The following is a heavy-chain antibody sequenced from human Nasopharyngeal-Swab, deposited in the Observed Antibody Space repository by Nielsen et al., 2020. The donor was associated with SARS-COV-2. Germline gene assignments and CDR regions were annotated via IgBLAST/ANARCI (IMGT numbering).Heavy chain of an antibody. D-gene: IGHD6-6*01. Sequence: GESLKISCAASGFTFSSYAMSWVRQAPGKGLEWVSAISGSGGSTYYADSVKGRFTISRDNAKNSLYLQMNSLRAEDTAVYYCASSMSIAARPRGYYYYGMDVWGQGTTVTVSS. J-gene: IGHJ6*02. CDR2: ISGSGGST. V-gene: IGHV3-23*01. CDR1: GFTFSSYA. CDR3: ASSMSIAARPRGYYYYGMDV.